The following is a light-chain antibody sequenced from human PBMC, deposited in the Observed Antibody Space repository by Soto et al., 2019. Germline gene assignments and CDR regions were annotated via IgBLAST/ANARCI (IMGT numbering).Light chain of an antibody. J-gene: IGLJ3*02. CDR1: SSDVGRYNY. CDR3: SSFTNIDTWV. CDR2: EVI. Sequence: QSALTQPASVSGSPGQSITISCTGDSSDVGRYNYVSWFQHHPGRAPKLVIYEVINRPSGVSNRFSGSKSGNTASLTISGLQTEDEADYYCSSFTNIDTWVFGGGTKLTVL. V-gene: IGLV2-14*01.